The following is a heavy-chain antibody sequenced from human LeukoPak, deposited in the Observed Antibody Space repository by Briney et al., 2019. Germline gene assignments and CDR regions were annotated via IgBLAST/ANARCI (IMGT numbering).Heavy chain of an antibody. CDR1: GFTFSSYS. Sequence: GGSLRLSCAASGFTFSSYSMNWVRQAPGKGLEWVSSISSSSSYIYYADSVKGRFTISGDNAKNSLYLQMNSLRAEDTAVYYCARDTGYCSSTSCYRSFDYWGQGTLVTVSS. J-gene: IGHJ4*02. CDR2: ISSSSSYI. V-gene: IGHV3-21*01. CDR3: ARDTGYCSSTSCYRSFDY. D-gene: IGHD2-2*02.